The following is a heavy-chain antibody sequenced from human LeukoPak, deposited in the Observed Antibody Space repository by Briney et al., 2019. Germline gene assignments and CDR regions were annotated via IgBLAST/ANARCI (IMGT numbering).Heavy chain of an antibody. V-gene: IGHV1-2*02. D-gene: IGHD2-15*01. CDR2: INPNSGDT. Sequence: ASVKVSCKAPGYRFTDYFMHWVRQAPGQGLEWMGWINPNSGDTDYAQKFQGRVTLTRDASIGTAYMELTRLRSDDTAVYYCATPTERLLPDYWGQGTLVTVSS. J-gene: IGHJ4*02. CDR3: ATPTERLLPDY. CDR1: GYRFTDYF.